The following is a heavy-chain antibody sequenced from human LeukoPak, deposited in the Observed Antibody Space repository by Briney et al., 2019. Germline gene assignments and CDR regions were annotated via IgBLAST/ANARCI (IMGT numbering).Heavy chain of an antibody. Sequence: SETLSLTCAVYGGFFSGYYWSWIRQPPGKGLEWIGEINHSGSTNYNPSLKSRVTISVDASKNQFSLKLSSVTAADTAVYYCARGLARPPYGMDVWGQGTTVTVSS. CDR1: GGFFSGYY. CDR2: INHSGST. J-gene: IGHJ6*02. V-gene: IGHV4-34*01. CDR3: ARGLARPPYGMDV.